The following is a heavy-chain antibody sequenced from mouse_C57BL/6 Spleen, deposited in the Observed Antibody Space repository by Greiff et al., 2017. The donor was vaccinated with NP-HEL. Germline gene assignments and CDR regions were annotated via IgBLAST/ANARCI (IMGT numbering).Heavy chain of an antibody. CDR1: GYAFSSYW. Sequence: QVQLQQSGAELVKPGASVKISCKASGYAFSSYWMNWVKQRPGKGLEWIGQIYPGDGDTNYNGKFKGKATLTADKSSSTAYMQLSSLTSEDSAVYFCARSLLRTGGGYFDVWGTGTTVTVSS. J-gene: IGHJ1*03. D-gene: IGHD4-1*01. V-gene: IGHV1-80*01. CDR2: IYPGDGDT. CDR3: ARSLLRTGGGYFDV.